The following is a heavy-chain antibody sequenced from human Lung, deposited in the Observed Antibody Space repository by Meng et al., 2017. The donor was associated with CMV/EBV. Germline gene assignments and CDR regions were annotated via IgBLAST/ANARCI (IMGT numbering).Heavy chain of an antibody. CDR2: IYYSGKT. D-gene: IGHD3-10*01. CDR3: AREKYLRFAEFPPNAFDL. J-gene: IGHJ3*01. V-gene: IGHV4-39*07. CDR1: GDSTTMTNYY. Sequence: SXTXSLXCSVSGDSTTMTNYYWGWIRQPPGGGLEWIATIYYSGKTYYNPSLKSRVTISLDTSKSQFSLRLQSVTAADRAVYYCAREKYLRFAEFPPNAFDLXGQGTMVTVSS.